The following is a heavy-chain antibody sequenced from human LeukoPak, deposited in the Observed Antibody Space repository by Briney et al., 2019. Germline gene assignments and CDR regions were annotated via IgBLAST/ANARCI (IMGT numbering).Heavy chain of an antibody. V-gene: IGHV4-4*07. CDR3: ARDRALANYVDHHYYCDN. J-gene: IGHJ4*02. CDR1: DDSISNYY. D-gene: IGHD3-16*01. CDR2: LDPSGTT. Sequence: SETLSLTCTVSDDSISNYYWNWMRQPAGKGLEWIARLDPSGTTNYSPSLKSRVTMSADTSKNQFSLRLNSVTAADTAVYYCARDRALANYVDHHYYCDNWGQGILVTVSS.